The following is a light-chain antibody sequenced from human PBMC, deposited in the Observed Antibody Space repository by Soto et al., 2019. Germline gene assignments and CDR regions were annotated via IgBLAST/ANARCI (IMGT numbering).Light chain of an antibody. CDR2: EAS. CDR3: CSYEGSDTMI. V-gene: IGLV2-23*01. CDR1: SSNVGSYNL. Sequence: QSVLTQPASVSGSPGQSITISCTGTSSNVGSYNLVSWYQQHPGEAPKLMIYEASKRPSGVSNRFSGSKSGNTASLTIYGLKAEDESDYYCCSYEGSDTMIFGGGTKLT. J-gene: IGLJ2*01.